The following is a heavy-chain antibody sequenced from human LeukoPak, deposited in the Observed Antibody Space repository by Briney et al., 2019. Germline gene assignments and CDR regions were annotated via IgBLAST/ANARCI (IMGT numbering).Heavy chain of an antibody. CDR3: ARPSPFCSSTSTNRPRYYFDS. V-gene: IGHV3-7*01. J-gene: IGHJ4*02. D-gene: IGHD2-2*01. CDR2: IRQDGSEK. CDR1: GYTFSRYW. Sequence: GGSLRLSCAASGYTFSRYWMSRVRQAPGKGLEWVANIRQDGSEKYYVDSVKGRFTISRDNAENSLYLQMNSLRAEDTAVYYCARPSPFCSSTSTNRPRYYFDSWGQGTLVTVSS.